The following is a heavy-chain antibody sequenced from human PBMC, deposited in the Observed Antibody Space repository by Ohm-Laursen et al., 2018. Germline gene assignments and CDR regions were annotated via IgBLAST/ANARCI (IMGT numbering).Heavy chain of an antibody. J-gene: IGHJ3*02. CDR1: AAPISTHY. CDR2: IYYSGTT. CDR3: ARRGHAFDI. V-gene: IGHV4-59*11. Sequence: TLSFTSTVSAAPISTHYWSWIRQPPGKGLEWIGYIYYSGTTNYNPSLKSRVTISLNTSKNQFSLKLSSVTAADTAVYYCARRGHAFDIWGQGTMVTVSS.